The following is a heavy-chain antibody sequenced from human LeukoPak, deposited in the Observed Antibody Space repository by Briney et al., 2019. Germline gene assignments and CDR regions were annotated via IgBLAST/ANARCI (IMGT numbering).Heavy chain of an antibody. CDR3: ASQVYYGSGSPDLYYYYYYGMDV. Sequence: GGSLRLSCAASGFTVSSNYMSWVRQAPGKGLEWVSVIYSGGSTYYAGSVKGRFTISRDNSKNTLYLQMNSLRAEDTAVYYCASQVYYGSGSPDLYYYYYYGMDVWGQGTTVTVSS. CDR2: IYSGGST. V-gene: IGHV3-66*04. J-gene: IGHJ6*02. D-gene: IGHD3-10*01. CDR1: GFTVSSNY.